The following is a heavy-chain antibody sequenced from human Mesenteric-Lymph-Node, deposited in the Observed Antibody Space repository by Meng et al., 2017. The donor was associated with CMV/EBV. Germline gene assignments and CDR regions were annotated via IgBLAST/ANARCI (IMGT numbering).Heavy chain of an antibody. CDR1: GFTFSSYS. Sequence: GESLKTSCAASGFTFSSYSMNWVRQAPGQGLEWVSYISSSSSTIYYADSVKGRFNISSDNAKNSPCLQMNSLRAEDTAVYYCARDDYSNIDGMDVWGQGTTVTVSS. CDR3: ARDDYSNIDGMDV. V-gene: IGHV3-48*04. D-gene: IGHD4-11*01. J-gene: IGHJ6*02. CDR2: ISSSSSTI.